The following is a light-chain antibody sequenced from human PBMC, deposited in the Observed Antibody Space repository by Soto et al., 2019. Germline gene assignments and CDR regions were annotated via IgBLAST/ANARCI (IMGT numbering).Light chain of an antibody. CDR2: RAS. J-gene: IGKJ5*01. Sequence: EVVMTQSPATLSVSPGERATLSCRASESVNNKLGWYQQKPGQAPRLLIYRASTRATGITARFSGSGSGTEFTLTISSLQSEDSAVYYCHQYNNWFPFTFGQGTRLEIK. V-gene: IGKV3-15*01. CDR3: HQYNNWFPFT. CDR1: ESVNNK.